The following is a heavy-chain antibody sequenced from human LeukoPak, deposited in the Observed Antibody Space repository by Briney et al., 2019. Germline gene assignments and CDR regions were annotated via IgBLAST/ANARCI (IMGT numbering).Heavy chain of an antibody. V-gene: IGHV3-21*01. CDR3: ARGGPYYDFWSGYYLFDY. D-gene: IGHD3-3*01. CDR1: GFTFSSYS. Sequence: GGSLRLSCAASGFTFSSYSMNWVRQAPGKGLEWVSSISSSSSYIYYADSVKGRFTISRDNAKNSLYLQMNSLRAEDTAVYYCARGGPYYDFWSGYYLFDYWGQGTLVTVSS. J-gene: IGHJ4*02. CDR2: ISSSSSYI.